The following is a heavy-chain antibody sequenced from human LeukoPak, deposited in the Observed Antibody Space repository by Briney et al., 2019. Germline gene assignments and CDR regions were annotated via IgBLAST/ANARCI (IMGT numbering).Heavy chain of an antibody. V-gene: IGHV1-2*02. Sequence: GASVKVSCKASGYTFTGYYMHWVRQAPGQGLEWMGWINPNSGGTNYAQKFLGRVTMTRDTSISTAYMELSRLRSDDTAVYYCATSWDYYGSGSYPFDYWGQGTLVTVSS. J-gene: IGHJ4*02. D-gene: IGHD3-10*01. CDR1: GYTFTGYY. CDR3: ATSWDYYGSGSYPFDY. CDR2: INPNSGGT.